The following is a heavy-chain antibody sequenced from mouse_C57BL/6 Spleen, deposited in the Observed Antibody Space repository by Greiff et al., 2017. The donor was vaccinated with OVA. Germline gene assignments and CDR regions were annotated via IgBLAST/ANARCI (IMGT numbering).Heavy chain of an antibody. Sequence: DVHLVESGGGLVKPGGSLKLSCAASGFTFSDYGMHWVRQAPEKGLEWVAYISSGSSTIYYADTVKGRFTISRDNAKNTLFLQMTSLRSEDTAMYYCARDDSYAMDYWGQGTSVTVSS. V-gene: IGHV5-17*01. CDR1: GFTFSDYG. CDR2: ISSGSSTI. D-gene: IGHD2-13*01. J-gene: IGHJ4*01. CDR3: ARDDSYAMDY.